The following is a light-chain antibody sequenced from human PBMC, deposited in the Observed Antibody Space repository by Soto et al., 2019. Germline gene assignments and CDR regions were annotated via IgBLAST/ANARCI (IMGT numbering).Light chain of an antibody. J-gene: IGLJ2*01. CDR2: EVI. CDR1: SSDVAAYNF. V-gene: IGLV2-14*03. CDR3: SAYTHSYTVI. Sequence: QLVLTQPASVSGSPGQSITISCTGTSSDVAAYNFVSWYQQHPGEVPKLMIYEVIKRPSGISDRFSGSKSGNTASLTISGLQAEDEADYYCSAYTHSYTVIFGGGTKLTVL.